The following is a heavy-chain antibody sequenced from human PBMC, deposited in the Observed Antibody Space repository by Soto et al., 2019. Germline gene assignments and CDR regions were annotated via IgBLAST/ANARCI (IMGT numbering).Heavy chain of an antibody. CDR1: GFTFSSYG. Sequence: PGGSLRLSCAASGFTFSSYGMHWVRQAPGKGLEWVAVISYDGSNKYYADSVKGRFTISRDNSKNTLYLQMNSLRAEDTAVYYCAKIGSSWPGDFDYWGQGTPVTVSS. J-gene: IGHJ4*02. CDR3: AKIGSSWPGDFDY. D-gene: IGHD6-13*01. V-gene: IGHV3-30*18. CDR2: ISYDGSNK.